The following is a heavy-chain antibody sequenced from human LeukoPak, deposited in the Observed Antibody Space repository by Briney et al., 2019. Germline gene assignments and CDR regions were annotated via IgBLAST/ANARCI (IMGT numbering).Heavy chain of an antibody. CDR2: INHSGST. Sequence: SETLSLTCAVYGGSFSGYYWSWIRQPPGKGLEWIGEINHSGSTNYNPSLKSRVTISVDTSKNQFSLKLSSVTAADTAVYYCARTWIQLWPKGYYFDYWGQGTLVTVSS. V-gene: IGHV4-34*01. J-gene: IGHJ4*02. CDR1: GGSFSGYY. D-gene: IGHD5-18*01. CDR3: ARTWIQLWPKGYYFDY.